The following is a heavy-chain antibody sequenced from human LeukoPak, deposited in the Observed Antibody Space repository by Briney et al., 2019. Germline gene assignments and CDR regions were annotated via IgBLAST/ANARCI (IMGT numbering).Heavy chain of an antibody. Sequence: SVKVSCKASGGTLSSYVINWVRQAPGQELEWMGGIIPLFGTPNYAQRFQGRLTITADESTNTVYMELSSLRFADTAVYYCASLPETYSSGLYTVDYWGQGTLLTVSS. D-gene: IGHD6-19*01. CDR1: GGTLSSYV. V-gene: IGHV1-69*13. CDR3: ASLPETYSSGLYTVDY. J-gene: IGHJ4*02. CDR2: IIPLFGTP.